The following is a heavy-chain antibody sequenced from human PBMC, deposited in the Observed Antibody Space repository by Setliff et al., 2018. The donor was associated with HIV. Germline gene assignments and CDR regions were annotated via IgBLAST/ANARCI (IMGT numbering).Heavy chain of an antibody. D-gene: IGHD2-2*01. CDR1: GYNFTSHD. Sequence: ASVKVSCKASGYNFTSHDINWVRQAPGQGLEWMGWMNPKSGNTGYARKFQGRVNMTRKTSISTANMELRSLRSDDTAVYYCSRGYCSSTSCYGIYYFDNWGQGTPVTVSS. J-gene: IGHJ4*02. CDR2: MNPKSGNT. V-gene: IGHV1-8*01. CDR3: SRGYCSSTSCYGIYYFDN.